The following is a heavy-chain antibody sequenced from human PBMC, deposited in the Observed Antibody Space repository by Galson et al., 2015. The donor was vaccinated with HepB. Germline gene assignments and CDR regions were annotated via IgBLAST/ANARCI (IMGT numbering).Heavy chain of an antibody. J-gene: IGHJ5*02. Sequence: SVKVSCKASGYTFTSYDINWVRQATGQGLEWMGWMNPNSGNTGYAQKFQGRVTMTRNTSISTAYMELSSLRSEDTAVYYCARGGGYSGSYYNWFDPWGQGTLVTVSS. D-gene: IGHD1-26*01. CDR1: GYTFTSYD. CDR3: ARGGGYSGSYYNWFDP. CDR2: MNPNSGNT. V-gene: IGHV1-8*01.